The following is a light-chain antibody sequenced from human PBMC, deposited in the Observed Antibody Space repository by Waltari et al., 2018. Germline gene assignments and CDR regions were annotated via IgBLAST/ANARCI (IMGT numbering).Light chain of an antibody. CDR3: QQRTNGPPVT. Sequence: EIVLTQSPATLSLSPGERATPSCRARQSVSTYLAWYQHNPGQAPRLLIYDASNRATGIPARFSGSGSGTDFTLTISSLEPDDFAVYYCQQRTNGPPVTFGQGTRLDLK. J-gene: IGKJ5*01. V-gene: IGKV3-11*01. CDR1: QSVSTY. CDR2: DAS.